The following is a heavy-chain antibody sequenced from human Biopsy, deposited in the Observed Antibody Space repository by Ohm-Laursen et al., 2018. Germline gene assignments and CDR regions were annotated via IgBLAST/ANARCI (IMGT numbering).Heavy chain of an antibody. CDR1: GGSISSETNY. Sequence: SDTLSLTCIVSGGSISSETNYWGWIRQPPGKGLEWIGSIFYGGITYYNPSLKSRVTISVDTSKNQFSLNLSSVTGADTAVYYCARHPTGFWFDPWGRGSPVTVPS. CDR2: IFYGGIT. CDR3: ARHPTGFWFDP. J-gene: IGHJ5*02. V-gene: IGHV4-39*01.